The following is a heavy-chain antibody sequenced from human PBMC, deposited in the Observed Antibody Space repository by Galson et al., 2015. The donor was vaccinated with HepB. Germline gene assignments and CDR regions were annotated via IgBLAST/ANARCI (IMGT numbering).Heavy chain of an antibody. CDR1: GFTFSSYS. CDR3: ARAEAARSAFDI. CDR2: ISSSSTI. Sequence: SLRLSCAASGFTFSSYSMNWVRQAPGKGLEWVSYISSSSTIYYADSVKGRFTISRDNAKNSLYLQMNSLRAEDTAVYYCARAEAARSAFDIWGQGTMVTVSS. D-gene: IGHD6-6*01. J-gene: IGHJ3*02. V-gene: IGHV3-48*01.